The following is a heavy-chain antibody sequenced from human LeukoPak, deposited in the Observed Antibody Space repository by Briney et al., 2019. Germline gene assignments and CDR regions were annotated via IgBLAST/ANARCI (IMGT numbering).Heavy chain of an antibody. V-gene: IGHV3-7*01. D-gene: IGHD4-23*01. CDR1: GVSFSGYY. J-gene: IGHJ4*02. CDR3: ARAIYNGNSDFGY. CDR2: INPDGSAK. Sequence: QPSETLSLTCAVYGVSFSGYYWSWVRQPPGKGLEWVSNINPDGSAKSCLDSVKGRFTISRDNAKNSLFLQMNSLRAEDTAVYYCARAIYNGNSDFGYWGQGTLVTVSS.